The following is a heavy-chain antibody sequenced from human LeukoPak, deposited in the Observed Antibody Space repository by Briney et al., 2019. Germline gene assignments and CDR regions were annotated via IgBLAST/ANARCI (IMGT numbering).Heavy chain of an antibody. CDR1: GYSFTSYW. V-gene: IGHV5-10-1*01. D-gene: IGHD2-2*01. J-gene: IGHJ5*02. Sequence: GESLKISCKGSGYSFTSYWSSWVRQMPGKGLEWMGRIDPSDSYTNYSPSFQGHVTISADKSISTAYLQWSSLKASDTAMCYCARRGYCSSTSCSEYNWFDPWGQGSLVTVSS. CDR2: IDPSDSYT. CDR3: ARRGYCSSTSCSEYNWFDP.